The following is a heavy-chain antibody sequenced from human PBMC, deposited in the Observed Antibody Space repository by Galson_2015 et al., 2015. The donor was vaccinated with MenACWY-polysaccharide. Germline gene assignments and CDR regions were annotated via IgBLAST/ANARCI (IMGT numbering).Heavy chain of an antibody. CDR2: ISSDGGTQ. CDR1: GFILSNYG. J-gene: IGHJ4*02. V-gene: IGHV3-30*03. CDR3: AREGDTFRSGRYGS. Sequence: SLRLSCAASGFILSNYGMQWVRQPPGRGLQWVAVISSDGGTQYYADSVKGRFTISRDTSKNMLHLQMNSLRPEDTAVYFCAREGDTFRSGRYGSWGQGTLVTVSS. D-gene: IGHD6-13*01.